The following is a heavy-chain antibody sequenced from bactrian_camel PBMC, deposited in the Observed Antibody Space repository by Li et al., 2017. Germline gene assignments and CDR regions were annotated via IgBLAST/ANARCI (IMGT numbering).Heavy chain of an antibody. Sequence: HVQLVESGGGSVQAGGYLRLSCAVSASEVMPSTYCMGWFRQVPALEREAVASIDSAGTTTYADFVKGRFTIARDNAKTTLYLQMNGLKSGDTALYYCATHYAYSWRADFRYWGQGTQVTVS. CDR2: IDSAGTT. CDR3: ATHYAYSWRADFRY. J-gene: IGHJ6*01. D-gene: IGHD1*01. CDR1: ASEVMPSTYC. V-gene: IGHV3S53*01.